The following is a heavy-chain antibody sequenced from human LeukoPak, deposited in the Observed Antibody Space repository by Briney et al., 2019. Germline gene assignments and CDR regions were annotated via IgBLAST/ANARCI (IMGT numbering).Heavy chain of an antibody. V-gene: IGHV1-2*02. CDR3: ARHQYYYDSIGYYYAPY. J-gene: IGHJ4*02. CDR2: INPNSGGT. CDR1: GYTFTGYY. D-gene: IGHD3-22*01. Sequence: ASVKVSCKASGYTFTGYYMHWVRQAPGQGLEWMGWINPNSGGTNYAQKFQGRVTISADKSISTAYLQWSSLKASDTAMYYCARHQYYYDSIGYYYAPYWGQGTLVTVSS.